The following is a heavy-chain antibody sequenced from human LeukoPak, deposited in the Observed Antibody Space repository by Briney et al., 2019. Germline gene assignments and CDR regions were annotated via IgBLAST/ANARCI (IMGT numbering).Heavy chain of an antibody. Sequence: GGSLRLSCAASGFTVSSNYMSWVRQAPGKGLEWVSVIYSGGSTYYADSVKGRFTISRDNSKNTLYLQMNSLRAEDTAVYYCASLRYSSSWSLPRWGQGTLVTVSS. CDR3: ASLRYSSSWSLPR. J-gene: IGHJ1*01. CDR2: IYSGGST. D-gene: IGHD6-13*01. V-gene: IGHV3-66*01. CDR1: GFTVSSNY.